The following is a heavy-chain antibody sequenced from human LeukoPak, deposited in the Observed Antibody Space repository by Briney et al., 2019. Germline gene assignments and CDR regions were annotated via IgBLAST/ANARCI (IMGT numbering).Heavy chain of an antibody. CDR2: IFYSGST. CDR1: DGSISSSRDY. Sequence: SETLSLTCSVSDGSISSSRDYWGWIRQPPGKGLEWIGSIFYSGSTYYNPSLKSRVTISVDTSKNQFSLKLSSVTAADTAVYYCARDRVRGNSNPFFDYWGQGTLVTVSS. J-gene: IGHJ4*02. V-gene: IGHV4-39*07. CDR3: ARDRVRGNSNPFFDY. D-gene: IGHD4-11*01.